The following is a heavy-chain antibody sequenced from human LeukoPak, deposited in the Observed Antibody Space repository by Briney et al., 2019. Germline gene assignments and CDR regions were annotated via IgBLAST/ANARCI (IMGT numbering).Heavy chain of an antibody. CDR1: GYTFTGYY. CDR3: ARGGYSYGSLD. D-gene: IGHD5-18*01. J-gene: IGHJ4*02. CDR2: INPNSGGT. V-gene: IGHV1-2*02. Sequence: ASVKVSCKASGYTFTGYYMHWVRQAPGQGLEWMGWINPNSGGTNHAQKFQGRVTMTRDTSISTAYMELSRLRSDDTAVYYCARGGYSYGSLDWGQGTLVTVSS.